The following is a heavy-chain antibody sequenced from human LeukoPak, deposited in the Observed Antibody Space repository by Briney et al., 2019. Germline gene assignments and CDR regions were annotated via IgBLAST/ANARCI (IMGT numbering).Heavy chain of an antibody. J-gene: IGHJ4*02. V-gene: IGHV3-21*01. CDR1: GFTFSSYS. CDR2: ISSSSSYI. Sequence: GGSLRLSCAASGFTFSSYSMNWVRQAPGQGLEWVSSISSSSSYIYYADSVKGRFTISRDNAKNSLYLQMNSLRAEDTAVYYCAGLAVAGTTHDYWGREPWSPSPQ. CDR3: AGLAVAGTTHDY. D-gene: IGHD6-19*01.